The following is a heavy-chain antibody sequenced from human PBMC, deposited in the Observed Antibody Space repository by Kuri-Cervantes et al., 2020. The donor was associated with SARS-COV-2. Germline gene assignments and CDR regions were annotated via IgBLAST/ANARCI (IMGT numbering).Heavy chain of an antibody. CDR3: ARGSGVLWWLVEY. Sequence: GESLKISCAASGFTFSNYDVNWVRQAPGKGLEWVAVISYDGSNKNYADSVKGRFTISRDNAKNSLYLQMNSLRAEDTAVYYCARGSGVLWWLVEYWGQGTLVTVSS. D-gene: IGHD5-12*01. J-gene: IGHJ4*02. CDR2: ISYDGSNK. CDR1: GFTFSNYD. V-gene: IGHV3-30*04.